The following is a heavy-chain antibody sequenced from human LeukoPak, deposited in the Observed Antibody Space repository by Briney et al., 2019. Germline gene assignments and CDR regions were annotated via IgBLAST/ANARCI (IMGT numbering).Heavy chain of an antibody. D-gene: IGHD3-10*01. CDR1: GYTFTSYG. V-gene: IGHV1-18*04. CDR2: ISAYNGNT. Sequence: ASVKVSCKASGYTFTSYGISWVRQAPGQGLEWMGWISAYNGNTNYAQKLQGRVTMTTDTSTSTAYMELRSLRSDDTAVYHCARDEDSWSHGSGNNDYWGQGTLVTVSS. CDR3: ARDEDSWSHGSGNNDY. J-gene: IGHJ4*02.